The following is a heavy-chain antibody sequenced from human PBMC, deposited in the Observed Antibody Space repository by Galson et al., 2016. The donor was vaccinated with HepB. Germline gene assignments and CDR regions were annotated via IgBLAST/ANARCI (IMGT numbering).Heavy chain of an antibody. J-gene: IGHJ4*02. D-gene: IGHD3-3*01. CDR2: IKPDGTQK. CDR1: ALTFSRYW. CDR3: AKVKTGGDYDSWSLDY. Sequence: SLRLSCATSALTFSRYWMCRVRQAPGMWLEWVSNIKPDGTQKYYSDSVKGRFPLSRDNAKDSLYLQTTSLRADDSAVYDCAKVKTGGDYDSWSLDYWGQGTLVTVSS. V-gene: IGHV3-7*03.